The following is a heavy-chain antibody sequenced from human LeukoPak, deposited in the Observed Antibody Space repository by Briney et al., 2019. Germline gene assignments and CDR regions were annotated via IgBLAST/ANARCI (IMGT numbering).Heavy chain of an antibody. CDR2: ISSSSSTT. CDR3: ARAQRLSAHAFDI. V-gene: IGHV3-48*02. J-gene: IGHJ3*02. Sequence: GGSLRLSCAASGFTFSSSSMNWVRQAPGKGLEWVSYISSSSSTTYYADSVKGRFTNSRDNAKNSLYLQMNSLRDEDTAVYYCARAQRLSAHAFDIWGQGTMVTVSS. CDR1: GFTFSSSS.